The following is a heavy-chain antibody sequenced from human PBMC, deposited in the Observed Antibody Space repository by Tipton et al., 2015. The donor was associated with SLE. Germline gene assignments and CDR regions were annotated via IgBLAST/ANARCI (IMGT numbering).Heavy chain of an antibody. V-gene: IGHV4-34*01. D-gene: IGHD6-13*01. CDR1: GGSVIGYY. CDR3: ARLCCIGAAGTGHFQL. J-gene: IGHJ1*01. Sequence: TLSLTCAVNGGSVIGYYWSWIRRPPGKGLEWIGEINHGGSTNYNSSLKSRVTISVDTSRNQFSLQVSSVTAADTAVYYCARLCCIGAAGTGHFQLWGQGTLVTVSS. CDR2: INHGGST.